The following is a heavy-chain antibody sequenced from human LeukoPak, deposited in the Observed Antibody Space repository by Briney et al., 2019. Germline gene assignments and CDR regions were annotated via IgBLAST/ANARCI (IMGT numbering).Heavy chain of an antibody. D-gene: IGHD3-22*01. CDR1: GGSVGSTSYY. Sequence: PSESLSLTCTVSGGSVGSTSYYWAWIRQPPGKGLEWIGTFYYSGYTYYNPSLKSRVTISVDTSKNQFSLNLSSVTAADTAVYYCARGYYYDSSGYSPSIRFDYWGQGTLVTVSS. CDR2: FYYSGYT. V-gene: IGHV4-39*01. CDR3: ARGYYYDSSGYSPSIRFDY. J-gene: IGHJ4*02.